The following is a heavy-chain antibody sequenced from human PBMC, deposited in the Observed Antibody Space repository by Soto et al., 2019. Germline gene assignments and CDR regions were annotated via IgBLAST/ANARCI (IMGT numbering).Heavy chain of an antibody. V-gene: IGHV3-30*18. Sequence: PGGSLRLSCAASGFTFSSYGMHWVRQAPGKGLEWVAVISYDGSNKYYADSVKGRFTISRDNSKNTLHLQMNSLRAEDTAVYYCAKEESSSYFYYYYGMDVWGQGTTVTVSS. CDR3: AKEESSSYFYYYYGMDV. J-gene: IGHJ6*02. D-gene: IGHD6-6*01. CDR2: ISYDGSNK. CDR1: GFTFSSYG.